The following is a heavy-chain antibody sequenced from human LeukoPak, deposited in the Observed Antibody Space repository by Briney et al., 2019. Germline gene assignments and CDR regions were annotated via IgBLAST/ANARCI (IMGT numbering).Heavy chain of an antibody. CDR3: AREGGDPRWLDP. Sequence: SETLSLTCTVSGGSINNYYWTWIRQPAGKGLEWVGRTYSTGSTNYNPSLKSRVTMSVDTSRNHFSLKLSSVTAADTAVYYCAREGGDPRWLDPWGQGTLVTVSS. CDR1: GGSINNYY. CDR2: TYSTGST. D-gene: IGHD6-25*01. V-gene: IGHV4-4*07. J-gene: IGHJ5*02.